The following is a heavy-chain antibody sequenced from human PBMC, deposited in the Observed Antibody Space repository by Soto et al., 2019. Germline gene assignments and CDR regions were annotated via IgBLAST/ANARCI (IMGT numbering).Heavy chain of an antibody. J-gene: IGHJ4*02. CDR3: AKSNYDFWSASGL. CDR1: GFTFSSYA. CDR2: ISETGSST. V-gene: IGHV3-23*01. D-gene: IGHD3-3*01. Sequence: EGQLLESGGGLAQPGGSLRLSCAASGFTFSSYAMSWVRLAPGKGLEWVSTISETGSSTYYADSVKGRFTISRDNSKNTLYVQMNSLSAEDTAVYYCAKSNYDFWSASGLWGQGTLVTVS.